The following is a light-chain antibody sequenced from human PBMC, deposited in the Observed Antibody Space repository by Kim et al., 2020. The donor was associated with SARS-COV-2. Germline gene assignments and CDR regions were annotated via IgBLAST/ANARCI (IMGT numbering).Light chain of an antibody. CDR3: GTWDSSLSAGV. CDR1: SSNIGNNY. J-gene: IGLJ3*02. CDR2: DNN. Sequence: GQKVTISCSGSSSNIGNNYLSWYQQLPGTAPKLLIYDNNERPSGIPDRFSGSKTGTSATLGITGVQTGDEADYYCGTWDSSLSAGVFGGGTKLTVL. V-gene: IGLV1-51*01.